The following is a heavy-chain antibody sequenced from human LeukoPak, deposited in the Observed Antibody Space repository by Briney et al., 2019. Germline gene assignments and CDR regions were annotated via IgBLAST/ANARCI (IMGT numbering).Heavy chain of an antibody. V-gene: IGHV1-2*02. CDR1: GYTFTGYY. J-gene: IGHJ3*02. D-gene: IGHD1-26*01. CDR3: ASRGSYYDAFDI. CDR2: INPDSGGT. Sequence: ASVKVSCKASGYTFTGYYIHWVRQAPGQGLEWMGWINPDSGGTSSAQKFQGRVTMTRDTSISTAYMELRSLRSDDTAVYYCASRGSYYDAFDIWGQGTMVTVSS.